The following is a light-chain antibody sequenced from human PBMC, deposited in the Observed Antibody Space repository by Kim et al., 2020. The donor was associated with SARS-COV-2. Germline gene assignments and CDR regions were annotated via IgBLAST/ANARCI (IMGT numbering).Light chain of an antibody. CDR3: QQYHTYWT. Sequence: SASVVGRVTWTGRARQRIAGWLAWDQQKPGDAPNLLIYKASNLKGGVPSRFSGSGFGTEFTLTINSQQPDDSATYYCQQYHTYWTFGQGTKVDIK. CDR2: KAS. CDR1: QRIAGW. J-gene: IGKJ1*01. V-gene: IGKV1-5*03.